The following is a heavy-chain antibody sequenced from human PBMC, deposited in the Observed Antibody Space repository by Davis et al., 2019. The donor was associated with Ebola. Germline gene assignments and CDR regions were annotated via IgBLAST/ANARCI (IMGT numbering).Heavy chain of an antibody. D-gene: IGHD2-2*01. CDR3: AKGIGYCSSTSCQTGGW. J-gene: IGHJ4*02. Sequence: GESLKISCAASGFTFSSYAMSWVRQAPGKGLEWVSAISGSGGSTYYADSVKGRFTISRDNSKNTLYLQMNSLRAEDTAVYYCAKGIGYCSSTSCQTGGWWGQGTLVTVSS. CDR1: GFTFSSYA. V-gene: IGHV3-23*01. CDR2: ISGSGGST.